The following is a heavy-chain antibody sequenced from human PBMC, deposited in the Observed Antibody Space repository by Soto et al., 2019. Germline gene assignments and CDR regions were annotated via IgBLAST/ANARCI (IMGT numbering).Heavy chain of an antibody. J-gene: IGHJ5*02. CDR2: ISPDGSQI. Sequence: GGSLRLSCAASGFGFGWKTMYWVRQTPGRGLEWVALISPDGSQIYYADSVKGRFTISRDNSKNTLYLQMDSLRAEDTSLYLCATDIHATWLLNSWGQGTLVTVSS. D-gene: IGHD2-2*02. V-gene: IGHV3-30*04. CDR1: GFGFGWKT. CDR3: ATDIHATWLLNS.